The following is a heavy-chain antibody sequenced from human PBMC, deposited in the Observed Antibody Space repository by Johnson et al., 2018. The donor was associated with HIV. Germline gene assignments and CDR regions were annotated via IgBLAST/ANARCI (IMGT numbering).Heavy chain of an antibody. Sequence: QVQLVESGGDLVQPGGSLRLSCAASEFTFSRYAIDWVRQAPDKGLEWVAIISYDGSNKYYGDSVKGRFTISRDNSKNTLYLQMNSLRAEDTAVYYCARERHAFDIWGQGTMVTVSS. V-gene: IGHV3-30*04. J-gene: IGHJ3*02. CDR2: ISYDGSNK. CDR1: EFTFSRYA. CDR3: ARERHAFDI.